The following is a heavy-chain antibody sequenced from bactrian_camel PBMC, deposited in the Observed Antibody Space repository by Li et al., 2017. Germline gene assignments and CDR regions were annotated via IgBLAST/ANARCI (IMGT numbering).Heavy chain of an antibody. CDR2: MYTGNFAA. CDR1: GFIFSGNH. J-gene: IGHJ4*01. D-gene: IGHD1*01. V-gene: IGHV3S1*01. Sequence: HVQLVESGGGLVQSGDSLTLTCTASGFIFSGNHIHWFRQAPGNKLEWVAAMYTGNFAAYSADSVKGRFTMSVDNAKNMAYLQMNNLKSGDSARYYCVNERALGSEFNVWGQGTQVTVS. CDR3: VNERALGSEFNV.